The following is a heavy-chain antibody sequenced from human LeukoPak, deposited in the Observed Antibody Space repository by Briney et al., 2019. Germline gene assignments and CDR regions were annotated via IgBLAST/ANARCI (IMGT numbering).Heavy chain of an antibody. CDR1: GFTFSDYY. Sequence: PGGSLRLSCAASGFTFSDYYMSWIRQAPGKGLEWVSYISSSGSTIYYADSVKGRFTISRDNAKNSLYLQMNSLRAEDTAVYYCATGVVVPAATETTCGTFDIWGQGTMVTVSS. J-gene: IGHJ3*02. CDR2: ISSSGSTI. D-gene: IGHD2-2*01. V-gene: IGHV3-11*01. CDR3: ATGVVVPAATETTCGTFDI.